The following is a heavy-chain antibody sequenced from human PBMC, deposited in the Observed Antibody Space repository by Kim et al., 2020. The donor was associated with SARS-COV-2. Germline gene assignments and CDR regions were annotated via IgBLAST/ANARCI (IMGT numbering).Heavy chain of an antibody. CDR2: ISSCGTTI. V-gene: IGHV3-48*03. D-gene: IGHD6-19*01. Sequence: GGSLRLSCAASRFTFSSFEMNWVRQAPGKGLEWVSYISSCGTTIYYADSMKGRFTISRDNAKNSLYLQMKSLRVDDTAVYYCATSSGWYGEGFDYWGQGT. J-gene: IGHJ4*02. CDR1: RFTFSSFE. CDR3: ATSSGWYGEGFDY.